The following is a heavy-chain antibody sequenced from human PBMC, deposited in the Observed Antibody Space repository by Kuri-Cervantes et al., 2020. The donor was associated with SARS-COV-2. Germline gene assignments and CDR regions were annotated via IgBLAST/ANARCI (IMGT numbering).Heavy chain of an antibody. CDR3: ATGMVRGVVQAYYYGMDV. D-gene: IGHD3-10*01. CDR1: GYTFTNYG. J-gene: IGHJ6*02. Sequence: ASVKVSCKASGYTFTNYGIGGVRQAPGQGLEWRGWISAYNGNTNYAQKLQGRVTMTTDTSTSTAYMELRSLRSDDTAVYYCATGMVRGVVQAYYYGMDVWGQGTTVTVSS. CDR2: ISAYNGNT. V-gene: IGHV1-18*01.